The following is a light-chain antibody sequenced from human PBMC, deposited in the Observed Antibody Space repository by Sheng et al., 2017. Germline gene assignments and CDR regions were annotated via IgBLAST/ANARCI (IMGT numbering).Light chain of an antibody. J-gene: IGKJ2*01. V-gene: IGKV3-15*01. CDR3: QQYTHRPPGFT. CDR2: GAS. Sequence: EVVLTQSPVTLSVSPGERATLSCRASQSIGNNLAWYQQRPGQAPRLLILGASTRATDISDRFTGGGSGTEFTLTISSLQSEDFALYFCQQYTHRPPGFTFGPGTKLEI. CDR1: QSIGNN.